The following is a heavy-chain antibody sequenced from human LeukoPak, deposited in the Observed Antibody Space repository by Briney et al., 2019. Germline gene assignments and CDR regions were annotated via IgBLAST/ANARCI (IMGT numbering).Heavy chain of an antibody. J-gene: IGHJ6*02. D-gene: IGHD2-15*01. Sequence: ASVKVSCKASGYTFTSYYMHWVRQAPGQRLEWMGWINAGNGNTKYSQKFQGRVTITRDTSASTAYMELSSLRSEDTAVYYCARDGCSGGSCYSYYYYYGMDVWGQGTTVTVSS. V-gene: IGHV1-3*01. CDR3: ARDGCSGGSCYSYYYYYGMDV. CDR2: INAGNGNT. CDR1: GYTFTSYY.